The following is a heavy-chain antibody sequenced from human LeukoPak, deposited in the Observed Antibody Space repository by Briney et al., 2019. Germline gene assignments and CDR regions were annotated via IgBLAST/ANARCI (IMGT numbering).Heavy chain of an antibody. CDR3: AKSVVANSLDMVFDI. CDR1: GFTFSRYA. V-gene: IGHV3-23*01. Sequence: PGESLTLSCAVSGFTFSRYAMTWIRQAPGRGLEGFVGISVSGDDTYYADSVKGRFTISRDNSKNTLYLQMNRLRAEDTAVYYCAKSVVANSLDMVFDIWGQGTMVTVSS. D-gene: IGHD2/OR15-2a*01. CDR2: ISVSGDDT. J-gene: IGHJ3*02.